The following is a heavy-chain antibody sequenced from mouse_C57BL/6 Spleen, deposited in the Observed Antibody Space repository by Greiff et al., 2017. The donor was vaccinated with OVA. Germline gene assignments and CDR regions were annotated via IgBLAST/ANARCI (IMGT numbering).Heavy chain of an antibody. CDR1: GYTFTSYW. Sequence: QVQLQQSGTELVKPGASVKLSCKASGYTFTSYWMHWVKQRPGQGLEWIGNINPSNGGTNYNEKFKSKATLTVDKSSSTAYMQLSSLTSEDSAVYYCARRGNYYGNLYAMDYWGQGTSVTVSS. J-gene: IGHJ4*01. CDR2: INPSNGGT. V-gene: IGHV1-53*01. D-gene: IGHD2-1*01. CDR3: ARRGNYYGNLYAMDY.